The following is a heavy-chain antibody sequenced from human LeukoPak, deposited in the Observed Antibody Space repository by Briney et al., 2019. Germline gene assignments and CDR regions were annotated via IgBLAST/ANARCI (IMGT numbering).Heavy chain of an antibody. Sequence: GASVKVSCKASGYTFTSYDINWVRQATGQGLERMGWISAYNGNTNYAQKLQGRVTMTTDTSTSTAYMELRSLRSDDTAVYYCARDTVLLWFGELRDFDYWGQGTLVTVSS. CDR3: ARDTVLLWFGELRDFDY. V-gene: IGHV1-18*01. CDR1: GYTFTSYD. CDR2: ISAYNGNT. D-gene: IGHD3-10*01. J-gene: IGHJ4*02.